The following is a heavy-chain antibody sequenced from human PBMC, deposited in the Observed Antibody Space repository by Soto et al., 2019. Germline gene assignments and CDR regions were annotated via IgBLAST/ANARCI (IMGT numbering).Heavy chain of an antibody. J-gene: IGHJ3*02. CDR2: IIPIFGTA. D-gene: IGHD2-21*01. Sequence: SVKVSCKASGGTFSSDAIRWVRQAPGQGLEWMGGIIPIFGTANYAQKFQGRVTITADESTSTAYMELSSLRSEDTAVYYCAREESHITFEIPGQRTMVTVSS. CDR1: GGTFSSDA. V-gene: IGHV1-69*13. CDR3: AREESHITFEI.